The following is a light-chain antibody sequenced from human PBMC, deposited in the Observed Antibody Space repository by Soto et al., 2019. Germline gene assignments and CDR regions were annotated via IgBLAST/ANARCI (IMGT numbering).Light chain of an antibody. J-gene: IGKJ1*01. CDR2: GAS. CDR1: QSVSSN. CDR3: QQYYNWPRT. Sequence: ELVMTQSPATVSLVPGERATLSCRASQSVSSNLAWYQHKPXQXPRRLTYGASTRATGSPARFSASGSGTQFTLTISSLQPEDFAVYYYQQYYNWPRTFGQGTKVDIK. V-gene: IGKV3-15*01.